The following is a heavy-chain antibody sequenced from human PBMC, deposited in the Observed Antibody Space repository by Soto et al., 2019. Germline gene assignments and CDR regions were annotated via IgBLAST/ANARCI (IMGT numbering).Heavy chain of an antibody. CDR2: ISAYNGNT. D-gene: IGHD2-15*01. Sequence: ASVKVSCKASGYTFTSYCISWVRQAPGQGLEWMGWISAYNGNTNYAQKLQGRVTITTDTSTSTAYMELRSLRSDDTAVYYCARDLGYGGKTQHWGQGTLVTVSS. CDR1: GYTFTSYC. J-gene: IGHJ1*01. V-gene: IGHV1-18*01. CDR3: ARDLGYGGKTQH.